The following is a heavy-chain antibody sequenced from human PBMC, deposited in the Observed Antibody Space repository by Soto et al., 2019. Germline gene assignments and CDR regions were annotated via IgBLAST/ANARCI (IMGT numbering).Heavy chain of an antibody. CDR3: TRDGDGRMTTNPYYYYGMDV. J-gene: IGHJ6*02. CDR1: GAPINSDY. V-gene: IGHV4-59*01. Sequence: SETLSLTCTVSGAPINSDYWSWIRQPPGKGLEWIGNVYYSGGAKYNPSVKRRVSISVDTSKNQFSLNLSSVTAADTAVYYCTRDGDGRMTTNPYYYYGMDVWGPGITVTVSS. D-gene: IGHD2-21*02. CDR2: VYYSGGA.